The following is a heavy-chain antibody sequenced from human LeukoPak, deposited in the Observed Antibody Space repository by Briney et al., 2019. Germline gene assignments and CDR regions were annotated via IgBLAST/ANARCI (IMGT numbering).Heavy chain of an antibody. CDR2: MNPNSGNT. J-gene: IGHJ5*02. D-gene: IGHD3-9*01. CDR3: ARTPKILRCFDWSYNWFDP. CDR1: GYTFTSYD. V-gene: IGHV1-8*01. Sequence: EASVKVSCKASGYTFTSYDINWVRQATGQGLEWMGWMNPNSGNTGYAQKFQGRVTMTRNASISTAYMELSSLRSEDTAVYYCARTPKILRCFDWSYNWFDPWGQGTLVTVSS.